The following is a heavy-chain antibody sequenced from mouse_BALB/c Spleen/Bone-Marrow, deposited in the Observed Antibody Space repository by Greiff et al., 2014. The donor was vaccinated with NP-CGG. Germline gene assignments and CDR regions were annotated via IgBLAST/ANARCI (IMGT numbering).Heavy chain of an antibody. J-gene: IGHJ2*01. Sequence: EVQLVESGGGLVQPGGSMKLSCAASGFAFSDTWLDWVRQSPEKGPEWVAEIRTKADDHATYYAESMKGRFTISRDDSISSVYLQMNSLRAEDTGIYYCTPHPFDYWGQGTTLTVSS. CDR1: GFAFSDTW. CDR3: TPHPFDY. CDR2: IRTKADDHAT. V-gene: IGHV6-6*01.